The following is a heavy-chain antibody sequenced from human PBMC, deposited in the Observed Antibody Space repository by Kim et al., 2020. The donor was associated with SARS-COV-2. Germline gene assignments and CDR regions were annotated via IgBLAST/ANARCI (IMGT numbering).Heavy chain of an antibody. CDR2: ISYDGSNK. D-gene: IGHD3-9*01. J-gene: IGHJ6*02. CDR3: AQDLKGYFDWLGYRCYNYCGMEV. V-gene: IGHV3-30*18. CDR1: GFTFSSYG. Sequence: GGSLRLSCAASGFTFSSYGMHWVRQAPGKGLEWVAVISYDGSNKYYADSVKGRFTISRDNSKNTLDLQMNSLRAEDTAVYYCAQDLKGYFDWLGYRCYNYCGMEVWGQGTTVRVSS.